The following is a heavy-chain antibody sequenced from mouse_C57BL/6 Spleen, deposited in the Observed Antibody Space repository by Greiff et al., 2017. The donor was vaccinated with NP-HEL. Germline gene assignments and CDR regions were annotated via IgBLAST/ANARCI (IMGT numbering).Heavy chain of an antibody. CDR2: IDPSDSET. J-gene: IGHJ2*01. CDR3: ARRDDYYFDY. V-gene: IGHV1-52*01. D-gene: IGHD2-4*01. Sequence: QVQLQQPGAELVRPGSSVKLSCKASGYTFTSCWMHWVKQRPIQGLEWIGNIDPSDSETHYNQKFKDKATLTVDKSSSTAYMQLSSLTSEDSAVYYCARRDDYYFDYWGQGTTLTVSS. CDR1: GYTFTSCW.